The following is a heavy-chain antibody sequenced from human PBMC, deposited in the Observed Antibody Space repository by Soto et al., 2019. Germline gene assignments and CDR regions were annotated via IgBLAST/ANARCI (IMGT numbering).Heavy chain of an antibody. CDR2: IIPILGIA. CDR1: GGTFSSYT. V-gene: IGHV1-69*04. J-gene: IGHJ3*02. D-gene: IGHD2-15*01. CDR3: ARDLCGGSCYSFGPETDAFDI. Sequence: ASVKVSCKASGGTFSSYTISWVRQAPGQGLEWMGRIIPILGIANYAQKFQGRVTITADKSTSTAYMELSSLRSEDTAVYYCARDLCGGSCYSFGPETDAFDIWGQGTMVTVSS.